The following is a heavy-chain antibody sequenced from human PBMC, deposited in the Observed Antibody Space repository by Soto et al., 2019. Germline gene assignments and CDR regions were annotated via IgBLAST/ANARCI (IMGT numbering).Heavy chain of an antibody. CDR2: ISAYNGNT. V-gene: IGHV1-18*01. D-gene: IGHD2-2*01. J-gene: IGHJ6*03. Sequence: ASVKVSCKASGYTFTSYGISWVRQAPGQGLEWMGWISAYNGNTNYAQKLQGRVTMTTDTSTSTAYMELRSLRSDDTAVYYCARAGDIVVVPAADYYYYLAVWGQGTTVTVSS. CDR1: GYTFTSYG. CDR3: ARAGDIVVVPAADYYYYLAV.